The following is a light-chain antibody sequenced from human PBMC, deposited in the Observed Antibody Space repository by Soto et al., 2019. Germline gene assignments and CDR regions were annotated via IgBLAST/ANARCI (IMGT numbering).Light chain of an antibody. CDR3: QQYNSSSPT. Sequence: IQLTQSPSTLSASVGDRVTVTCRASQSISSWLAWYQQKPGKAPKLLIYDASSLESGVPSRFSGSGSGTEFTLTISSLQPDDFATYYCQQYNSSSPTFGQGTKVDIK. J-gene: IGKJ1*01. CDR1: QSISSW. CDR2: DAS. V-gene: IGKV1-5*01.